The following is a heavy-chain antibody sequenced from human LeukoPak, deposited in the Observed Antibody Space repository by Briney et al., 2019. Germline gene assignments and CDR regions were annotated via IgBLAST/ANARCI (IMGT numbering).Heavy chain of an antibody. V-gene: IGHV4-39*01. D-gene: IGHD3-10*01. Sequence: ASETLSLTCTVSGGSISSSSYYWGWIRQPPGKGLEWIGSIYYSGSTYYNPSLKSRVTISVDTSKNQFSLKLSSVTAADTAVYYCARQSPRGPLAFGELLWGQGTLVTVSS. CDR3: ARQSPRGPLAFGELL. CDR1: GGSISSSSYY. J-gene: IGHJ4*02. CDR2: IYYSGST.